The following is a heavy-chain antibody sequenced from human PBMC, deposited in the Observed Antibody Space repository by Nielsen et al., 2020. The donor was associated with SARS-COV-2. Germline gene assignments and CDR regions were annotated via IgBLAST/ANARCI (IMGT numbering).Heavy chain of an antibody. V-gene: IGHV3-48*01. CDR3: ARSPFHRSSWYGMDV. Sequence: GKSLKISCVASGFSFNTYSMNWVRQAPGKGLEWVSYISGGSATIYYADSVKGRFTISRDNVKNSLYLQLSSLSAEDTAVYYCARSPFHRSSWYGMDVWGQGTTVTVSS. CDR1: GFSFNTYS. CDR2: ISGGSATI. D-gene: IGHD6-13*01. J-gene: IGHJ6*02.